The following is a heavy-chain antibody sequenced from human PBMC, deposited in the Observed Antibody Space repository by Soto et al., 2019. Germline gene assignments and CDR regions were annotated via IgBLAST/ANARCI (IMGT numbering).Heavy chain of an antibody. CDR2: IFNSENT. CDR3: ARASPVVTDV. CDR1: GGSISSGDYY. J-gene: IGHJ6*02. Sequence: NPSETLSLTCTVSGGSISSGDYYWTWIRQPPGKGLEWIGFIFNSENTYYNPSLKSRISLSIDTSKNQFSLHLNSVTAADTAVYYCARASPVVTDVWGQGTTVTVSS. V-gene: IGHV4-30-4*01. D-gene: IGHD5-18*01.